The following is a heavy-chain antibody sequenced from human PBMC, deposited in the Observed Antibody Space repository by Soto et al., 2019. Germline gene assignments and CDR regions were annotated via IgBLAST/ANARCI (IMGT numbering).Heavy chain of an antibody. CDR1: GFTFSSYA. D-gene: IGHD3-22*01. Sequence: LRLSCAASGFTFSSYAMSWVRQAPGKGLEWVSAISGSGGSTYYADSVKGRFTISRDNSKNTLYLQMNSLRAEDTAVYYCAKTYYYDSSGYYWGVLGYWGQGTLVTVSS. V-gene: IGHV3-23*01. CDR3: AKTYYYDSSGYYWGVLGY. CDR2: ISGSGGST. J-gene: IGHJ4*02.